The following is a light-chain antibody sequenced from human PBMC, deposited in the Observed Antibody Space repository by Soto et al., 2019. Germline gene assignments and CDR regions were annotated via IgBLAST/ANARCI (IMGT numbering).Light chain of an antibody. J-gene: IGKJ2*01. V-gene: IGKV2-28*01. CDR3: MQSVQIPQT. CDR2: LGS. Sequence: DIVMTQSPLSLPVTPGEPASISCRSSQSLLHSNGYNYLDWYLQKPGQSPQLLIYLGSNRASGVHDRFSGSGSGTDFTLKISRVEAEDVGVYYCMQSVQIPQTFGQGTKLEIK. CDR1: QSLLHSNGYNY.